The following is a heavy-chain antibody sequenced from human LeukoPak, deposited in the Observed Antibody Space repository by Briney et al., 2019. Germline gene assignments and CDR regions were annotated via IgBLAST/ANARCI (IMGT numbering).Heavy chain of an antibody. Sequence: GGSLRLSCAASGFDFSTYSMNWVRQAPGKGLEWVSSISGKSDYIYYVDSVKGRFTVSRDNAKNSVFLQMNSLRAEDTAVYYCESQRIGATDYWGQGTLVTVSS. CDR1: GFDFSTYS. V-gene: IGHV3-21*01. D-gene: IGHD3-3*01. CDR3: ESQRIGATDY. J-gene: IGHJ4*02. CDR2: ISGKSDYI.